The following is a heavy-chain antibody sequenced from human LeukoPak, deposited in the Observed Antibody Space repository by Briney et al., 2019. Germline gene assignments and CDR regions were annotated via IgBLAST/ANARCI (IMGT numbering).Heavy chain of an antibody. V-gene: IGHV1-8*03. J-gene: IGHJ4*02. Sequence: ASVKVSCKASGYTFTGYYMHWVRQAPGQGLEWMGWMNPNSGNTGYAQKFQGRVTITRNTSISTAYMELSSLRSVDTAVYYCARGYGSGSSYYFDYWGQGTLVTVSS. CDR2: MNPNSGNT. CDR1: GYTFTGYY. D-gene: IGHD3-10*01. CDR3: ARGYGSGSSYYFDY.